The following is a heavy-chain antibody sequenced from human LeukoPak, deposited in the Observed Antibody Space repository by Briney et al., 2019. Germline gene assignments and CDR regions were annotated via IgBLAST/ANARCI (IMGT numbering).Heavy chain of an antibody. V-gene: IGHV3-9*01. D-gene: IGHD6-13*01. CDR3: AKDRDVYSSSWSSWFDP. J-gene: IGHJ5*02. CDR2: ISWDSGSI. Sequence: GGSLRLSCAASGFTFDDYAMHWVRQAPGKGLEWVSGISWDSGSIGYADSVKGRFTISRDNAKNSLHLQMNSLRAEDTALYYCAKDRDVYSSSWSSWFDPWGQGTLVTVPS. CDR1: GFTFDDYA.